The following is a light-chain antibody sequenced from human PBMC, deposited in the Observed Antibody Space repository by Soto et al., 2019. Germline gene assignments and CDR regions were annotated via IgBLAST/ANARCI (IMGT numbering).Light chain of an antibody. CDR1: DVVGSN. J-gene: IGKJ5*01. Sequence: EIVITQSPATLSVSPGERATLSCRASDVVGSNLAWYQQKPGQAPRLLIYGASTRATGILGRFSGSGFGTEFTLTISGLQPEDFAVYYCQQYNDWPPITFGQGTRLEIK. V-gene: IGKV3-15*01. CDR2: GAS. CDR3: QQYNDWPPIT.